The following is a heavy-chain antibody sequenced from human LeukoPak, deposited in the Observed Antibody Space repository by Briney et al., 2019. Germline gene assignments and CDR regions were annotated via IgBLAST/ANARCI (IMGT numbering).Heavy chain of an antibody. CDR1: GYTFTSYG. Sequence: GASVKVSCKASGYTFTSYGISWVRQAPGQGLEWMGWISTYNGNTDYAQKLQGRVTMTTDTSTSTAYMELRSLRSDDTAVYYCARGHSSSWHQYYYYYYMDVWGKGTTVTISS. V-gene: IGHV1-18*01. CDR3: ARGHSSSWHQYYYYYYMDV. J-gene: IGHJ6*03. CDR2: ISTYNGNT. D-gene: IGHD6-13*01.